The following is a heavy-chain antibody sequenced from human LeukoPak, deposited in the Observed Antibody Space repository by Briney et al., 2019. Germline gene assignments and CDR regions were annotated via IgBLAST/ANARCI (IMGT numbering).Heavy chain of an antibody. V-gene: IGHV4-59*01. CDR1: GGSISSYY. Sequence: SETLSLTCTVSGGSISSYYWNWIRQPPGKGLEWIGYIYYSGSTNYNPSLTSRVTISVDTSKNQFSLKLSSVTAADTAVYYCARGGRYYYGSGSYGNWFDPWGQGTLVTVSS. CDR2: IYYSGST. CDR3: ARGGRYYYGSGSYGNWFDP. J-gene: IGHJ5*02. D-gene: IGHD3-10*01.